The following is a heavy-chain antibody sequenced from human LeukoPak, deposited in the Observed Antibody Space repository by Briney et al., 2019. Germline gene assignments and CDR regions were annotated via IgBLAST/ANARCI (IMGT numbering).Heavy chain of an antibody. J-gene: IGHJ4*02. CDR1: GYSISTGYY. CDR2: FYHGGST. CDR3: ARLREIPVFGVVTKSTSYFDY. Sequence: SETLSLTCTVSGYSISTGYYWDWIRQPPGKGLEWIGTFYHGGSTYYNPSLKSRVTISVDTSKNQFSLNLTSVTAADTAVYYCARLREIPVFGVVTKSTSYFDYWGQGTLVTVSS. D-gene: IGHD3-3*01. V-gene: IGHV4-38-2*02.